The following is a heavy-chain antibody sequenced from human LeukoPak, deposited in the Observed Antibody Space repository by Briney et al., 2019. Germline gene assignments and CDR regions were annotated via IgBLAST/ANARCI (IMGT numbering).Heavy chain of an antibody. CDR2: ISAYNGNT. J-gene: IGHJ4*02. CDR3: ARTNVYYYASSDYYPYFDY. CDR1: GYTFTSYG. D-gene: IGHD3-22*01. Sequence: ASVKVSCKASGYTFTSYGISWLRQAPGQGLEWMGWISAYNGNTNYAQKLQYRVTMTTDTSTSTAYMELRSLRSDDTAVYYCARTNVYYYASSDYYPYFDYWAQGTLVTVSS. V-gene: IGHV1-18*01.